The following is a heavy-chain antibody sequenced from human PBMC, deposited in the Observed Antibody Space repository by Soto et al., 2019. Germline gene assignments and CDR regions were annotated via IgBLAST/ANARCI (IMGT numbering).Heavy chain of an antibody. Sequence: SETLSLTCAVYGGSFSGYYWSWILQPPGKGLEWIGEINHSGSTNYNPSLKSRVTISVDTSKNQFSLKLSSVTAADTAVYYCARDGSSWSILAQTWFDPWGQGTLVTVS. CDR1: GGSFSGYY. J-gene: IGHJ5*02. V-gene: IGHV4-34*01. CDR2: INHSGST. D-gene: IGHD6-13*01. CDR3: ARDGSSWSILAQTWFDP.